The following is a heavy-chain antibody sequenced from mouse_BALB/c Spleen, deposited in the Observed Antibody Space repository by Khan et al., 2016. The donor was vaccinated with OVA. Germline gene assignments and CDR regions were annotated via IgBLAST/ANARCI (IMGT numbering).Heavy chain of an antibody. Sequence: QVQLQQSGAELVKPGASVTLSCKASGYTFTSYDINWVRQRPEQGLEWIGWIFPGDGSTKYNEKFKGRATLTTDKSHNTAYMHLSRLTSEDSAVYFCAMGGDGGFAYWGQGTLVTVSA. CDR3: AMGGDGGFAY. J-gene: IGHJ3*01. CDR1: GYTFTSYD. V-gene: IGHV1S56*01. D-gene: IGHD3-3*01. CDR2: IFPGDGST.